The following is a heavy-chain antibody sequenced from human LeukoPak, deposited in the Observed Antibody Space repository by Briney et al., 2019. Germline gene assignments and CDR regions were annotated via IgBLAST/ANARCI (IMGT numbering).Heavy chain of an antibody. V-gene: IGHV3-30-3*01. CDR3: ARCQKWEQPSYYYGMDV. CDR2: ISYDGSNK. D-gene: IGHD1-26*01. CDR1: GFTFSSYA. J-gene: IGHJ6*02. Sequence: GGSLRLSCAASGFTFSSYAMPWVRQAPGKGLEWVAVISYDGSNKYYADSVKGRFTISRDNSKNTLYLQMNSLRAEDTAVYYCARCQKWEQPSYYYGMDVWGQGTTVTVSS.